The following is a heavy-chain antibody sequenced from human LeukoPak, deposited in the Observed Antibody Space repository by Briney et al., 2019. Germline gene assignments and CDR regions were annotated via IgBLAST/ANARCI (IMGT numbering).Heavy chain of an antibody. CDR2: IKSKTDGGTT. D-gene: IGHD3-22*01. CDR3: TTDSSGFDY. V-gene: IGHV3-15*01. CDR1: GFTCRSYV. J-gene: IGHJ4*02. Sequence: LGGSLRLSCAASGFTCRSYVMSWVRQAPGKGLEWVGRIKSKTDGGTTDYAAPVKGRFTISRDDSKNTLYLQMNSLKTEDTAVYYCTTDSSGFDYWGQGTLVTVSS.